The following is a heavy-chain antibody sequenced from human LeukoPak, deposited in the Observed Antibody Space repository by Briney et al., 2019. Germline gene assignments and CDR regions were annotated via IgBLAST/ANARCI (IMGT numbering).Heavy chain of an antibody. CDR3: AKDLGRGYYDFWSGYSDY. V-gene: IGHV3-23*01. Sequence: PGGSLRLSCAASGFTFSTYAMSWVRQAPGKGLEWVSALSGSGGYTYYADSVKGRFTISRDNSKNTLYLQMNSLRAEDTAVYYCAKDLGRGYYDFWSGYSDYWGQGTLVTVSS. CDR2: LSGSGGYT. D-gene: IGHD3-3*01. J-gene: IGHJ4*02. CDR1: GFTFSTYA.